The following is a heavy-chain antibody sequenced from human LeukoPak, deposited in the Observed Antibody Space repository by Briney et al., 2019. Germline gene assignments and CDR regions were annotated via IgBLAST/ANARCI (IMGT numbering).Heavy chain of an antibody. CDR1: GGSFSGYY. J-gene: IGHJ4*02. CDR2: INHSGST. V-gene: IGHV4-34*01. Sequence: PSETLSLTCAVYGGSFSGYYWSWIRQPPGKGLEWIGEINHSGSTNYNPSLKSRVTISVDTSKNQFSLKLSSVTAADTAVYYCARENLSNDYGDYSLYYFDYWGQGTLVTVSS. D-gene: IGHD4-17*01. CDR3: ARENLSNDYGDYSLYYFDY.